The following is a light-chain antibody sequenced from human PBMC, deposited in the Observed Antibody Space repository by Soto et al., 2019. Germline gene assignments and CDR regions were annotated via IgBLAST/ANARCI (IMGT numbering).Light chain of an antibody. V-gene: IGKV1-6*01. J-gene: IGKJ1*01. CDR1: QGIRND. CDR3: LQDDNYPPT. CDR2: TAF. Sequence: AIQMTQSPPSLSASVGDRVTITCRTSQGIRNDLDWYQQRPGKAPKLLIFTAFSLQSGVPSRFSGSGSGTDFTLTISSLQPEDSATYYCLQDDNYPPTFGQGTKVDIK.